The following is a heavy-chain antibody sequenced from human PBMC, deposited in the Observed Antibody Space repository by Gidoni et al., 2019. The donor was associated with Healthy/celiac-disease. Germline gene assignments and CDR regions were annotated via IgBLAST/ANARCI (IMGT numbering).Heavy chain of an antibody. J-gene: IGHJ5*02. CDR2: IKSKTDGGTT. CDR3: TTDPAASSNNWFDP. D-gene: IGHD2-2*01. Sequence: EVQLVESGGGLVKPGGSLRLSCAPSGFTFSNAWIRWVRQAPGKGQEWVGRIKSKTDGGTTDYAAPVKGRFTISRDDSKNTLYLQMNSLKTEDTAVYYCTTDPAASSNNWFDPWGQGTLVTVSS. CDR1: GFTFSNAW. V-gene: IGHV3-15*01.